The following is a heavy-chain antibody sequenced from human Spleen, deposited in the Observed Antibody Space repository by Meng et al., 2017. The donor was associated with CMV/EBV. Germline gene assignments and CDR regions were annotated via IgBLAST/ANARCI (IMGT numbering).Heavy chain of an antibody. D-gene: IGHD4-17*01. CDR2: IIPIFGTA. Sequence: SVKVSCKASGYTFTGYYMHWVRQAPGQGLEWMGGIIPIFGTANYAQKFQGRVTITTDESTSTAYMELSSLRSEDTAVYYCARGGLRDPNYFDYWGQGTLVTVSS. CDR1: GYTFTGYY. CDR3: ARGGLRDPNYFDY. J-gene: IGHJ4*02. V-gene: IGHV1-69*05.